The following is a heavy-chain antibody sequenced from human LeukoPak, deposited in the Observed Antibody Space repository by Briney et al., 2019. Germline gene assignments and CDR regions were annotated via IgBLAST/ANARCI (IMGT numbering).Heavy chain of an antibody. CDR1: GGTFSSYV. V-gene: IGHV1-69*10. CDR3: ARAGEMNWFDP. Sequence: GAAVKDSCKASGGTFSSYVISWVRQAPGQGREWMGRIIPIFGIANYAQKFQGIVTITADKSTSTAYMELSSLRSEDTAVYYCARAGEMNWFDPWGQGTLVTVSS. J-gene: IGHJ5*02. D-gene: IGHD5-24*01. CDR2: IIPIFGIA.